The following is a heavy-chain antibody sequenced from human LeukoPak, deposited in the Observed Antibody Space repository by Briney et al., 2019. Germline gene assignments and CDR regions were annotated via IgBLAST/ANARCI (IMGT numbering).Heavy chain of an antibody. D-gene: IGHD3-9*01. CDR3: AKDPEYYDILTPFDP. CDR1: GFTFSSYA. Sequence: GGSLRLSCAASGFTFSSYAMSWVRQAPGKGLEWVSAISGSGGSTYYADSAKGRFTISRDNSKNTLYLQMNSLRAEDTAVYYCAKDPEYYDILTPFDPWGQGTLVTVSS. V-gene: IGHV3-23*01. J-gene: IGHJ5*02. CDR2: ISGSGGST.